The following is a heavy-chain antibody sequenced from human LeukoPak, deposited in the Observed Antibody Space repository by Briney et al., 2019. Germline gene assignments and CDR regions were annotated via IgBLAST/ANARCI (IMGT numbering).Heavy chain of an antibody. CDR3: ASVWFGELSNYYGMDV. CDR1: GGTFSSYA. J-gene: IGHJ6*02. CDR2: IIPIFGTA. V-gene: IGHV1-69*13. Sequence: ASVKVSCKASGGTFSSYAISWVRQAPGQGLEWMGEIIPIFGTANYAQKFQGRVTITADESTSTAYMELSSLRSEDTAVYYCASVWFGELSNYYGMDVWGQGTTVTVSS. D-gene: IGHD3-10*01.